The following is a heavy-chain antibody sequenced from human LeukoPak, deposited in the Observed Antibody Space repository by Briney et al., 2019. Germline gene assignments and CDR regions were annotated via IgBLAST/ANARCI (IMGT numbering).Heavy chain of an antibody. CDR2: INHNSGGT. D-gene: IGHD2-21*02. Sequence: ASVKVSCKASGYTFTGYYMHWVRQAPGQGVEWMGRINHNSGGTNYAQKFQGRVSMTRSTSISTAYMELSRLRSDDTAVYYCARDFEPYCGGDFYSGYWGQGTLVTVSS. V-gene: IGHV1-2*06. J-gene: IGHJ4*02. CDR1: GYTFTGYY. CDR3: ARDFEPYCGGDFYSGY.